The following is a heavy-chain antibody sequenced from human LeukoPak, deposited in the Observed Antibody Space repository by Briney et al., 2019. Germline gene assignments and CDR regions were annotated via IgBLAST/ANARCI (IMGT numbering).Heavy chain of an antibody. Sequence: PGRSLRLSCVASGFTFDDYAMHWVRQAPGKGLEWVSGISWNSGSIGYADSVKGRFTISRDNAKNSLYLQMNSLRAEDTALYYCAKDSSGYFADYWGQGTLVTVSS. D-gene: IGHD3-22*01. CDR1: GFTFDDYA. CDR2: ISWNSGSI. J-gene: IGHJ4*02. CDR3: AKDSSGYFADY. V-gene: IGHV3-9*01.